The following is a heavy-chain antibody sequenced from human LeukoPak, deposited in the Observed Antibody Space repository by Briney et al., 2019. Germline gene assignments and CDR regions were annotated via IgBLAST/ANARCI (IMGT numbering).Heavy chain of an antibody. CDR3: ARGQPVTTVRDHPSLYYYGMDV. CDR2: INPSGCST. Sequence: ASVKVSCKASGYTFTSYYMHWVRQAPGQGLEWMGIINPSGCSTSYAQKFQGRVTMTRDTSTSTVYMELSSLRSEDTAVYYCARGQPVTTVRDHPSLYYYGMDVWGQGTTVTVSS. D-gene: IGHD4-17*01. CDR1: GYTFTSYY. J-gene: IGHJ6*02. V-gene: IGHV1-46*01.